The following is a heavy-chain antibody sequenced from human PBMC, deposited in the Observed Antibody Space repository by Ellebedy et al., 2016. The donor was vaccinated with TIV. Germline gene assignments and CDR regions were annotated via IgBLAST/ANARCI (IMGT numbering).Heavy chain of an antibody. Sequence: ASVKVSCKASGYPFTLYYMHWVRQVPRQGLEWTGWINPGSGGTSYAPKFQGGVAMTRDTSISTAHMELTSLRPDDTAVYFCARVRTGTSGMDVWGKGTPVTVSS. CDR1: GYPFTLYY. J-gene: IGHJ6*04. V-gene: IGHV1-2*02. CDR2: INPGSGGT. D-gene: IGHD7-27*01. CDR3: ARVRTGTSGMDV.